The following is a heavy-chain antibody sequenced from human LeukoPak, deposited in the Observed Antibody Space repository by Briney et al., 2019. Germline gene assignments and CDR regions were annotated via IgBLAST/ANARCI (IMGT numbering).Heavy chain of an antibody. CDR1: GGTFSSYA. D-gene: IGHD1-7*01. CDR3: AREKGNWNYRDAFDI. CDR2: IIPIFGTA. J-gene: IGHJ3*02. V-gene: IGHV1-69*05. Sequence: SVKVSCKASGGTFSSYAISWVRQAPGQGLEWMGGIIPIFGTANYAQKFQGRVTITTDESTSTAYMELSSPRSEDTAVYYCAREKGNWNYRDAFDIWGQGTMVTVSS.